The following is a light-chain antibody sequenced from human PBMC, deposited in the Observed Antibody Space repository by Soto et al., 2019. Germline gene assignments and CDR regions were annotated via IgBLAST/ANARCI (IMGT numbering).Light chain of an antibody. CDR1: GSDVGAYHY. CDR2: EVS. CDR3: ASFTNVDTWV. J-gene: IGLJ3*02. Sequence: QSALTQPASVSGSPGQSITISCTGTGSDVGAYHYVSWFQQRPGKAPKVMIYEVSNRPSGVSTRFSGSKSGNTASLTISGLQAEDEADYYCASFTNVDTWVFGGGTKVTVL. V-gene: IGLV2-14*01.